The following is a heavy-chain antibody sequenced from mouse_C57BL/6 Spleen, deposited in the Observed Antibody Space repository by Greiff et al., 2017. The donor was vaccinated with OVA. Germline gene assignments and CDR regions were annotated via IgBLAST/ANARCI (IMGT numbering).Heavy chain of an antibody. J-gene: IGHJ1*03. Sequence: EVHLVESGGDLVKPGGSLKLSCAASGFTFSSYGLSLVRPTPYKMLAWVATISSGGSFTYYPDSVKGRFTISRDNAKNTLYLQMSSLKSEDTAMYYCARARNSNYGYFDVWGTGTTVTVSS. CDR2: ISSGGSFT. D-gene: IGHD2-5*01. V-gene: IGHV5-6*01. CDR1: GFTFSSYG. CDR3: ARARNSNYGYFDV.